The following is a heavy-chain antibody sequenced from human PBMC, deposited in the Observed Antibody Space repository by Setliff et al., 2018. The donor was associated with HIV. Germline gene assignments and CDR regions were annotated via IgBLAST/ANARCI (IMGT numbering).Heavy chain of an antibody. D-gene: IGHD3-10*01. CDR2: IIPFIDAT. CDR3: ARDPYYYGSGSLGLDY. J-gene: IGHJ4*02. CDR1: GGTFRSYS. V-gene: IGHV1-69*08. Sequence: AASVKVSCKASGGTFRSYSINWVRQAPGQGLEWMGTIIPFIDATHYAQSFQGRVTMTRDTSTSTAYMELSSLRSEDTAVYYCARDPYYYGSGSLGLDYWGQGTLVTVSS.